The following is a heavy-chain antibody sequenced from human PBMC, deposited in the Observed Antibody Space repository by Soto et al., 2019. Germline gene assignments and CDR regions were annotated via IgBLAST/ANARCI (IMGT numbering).Heavy chain of an antibody. V-gene: IGHV3-74*01. CDR1: GFVFNMYW. D-gene: IGHD3-10*01. CDR2: INDDGTRT. J-gene: IGHJ4*02. CDR3: IRGPRPSSVGTGAF. Sequence: PGGSLRPSCAASGFVFNMYWMHWVRQVPGEGPEWVTRINDDGTRTDYADSAKGRFTISRDNAKDILYLQMNALRVDDTAVYYCIRGPRPSSVGTGAFWGQGTLVTVSS.